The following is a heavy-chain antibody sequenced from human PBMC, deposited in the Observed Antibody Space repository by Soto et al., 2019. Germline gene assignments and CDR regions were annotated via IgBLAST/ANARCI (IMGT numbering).Heavy chain of an antibody. CDR3: ARGRYCLTGRCFPNWFDS. J-gene: IGHJ5*01. CDR1: GDSISTVDYF. D-gene: IGHD2-15*01. CDR2: IYKSATT. V-gene: IGHV4-30-4*01. Sequence: QVQLLESGPGLVKPSQTLSLTCSVSGDSISTVDYFWAWIRQPPGQALEYIGYIYKSATTYYNPSFESRVAISLDTSKSQFSLNVTSVIAADTAVYFCARGRYCLTGRCFPNWFDSWGQGTLVTVSS.